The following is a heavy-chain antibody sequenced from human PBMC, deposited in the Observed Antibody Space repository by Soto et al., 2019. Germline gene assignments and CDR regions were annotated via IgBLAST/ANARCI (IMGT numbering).Heavy chain of an antibody. V-gene: IGHV3-23*01. Sequence: EVQLLEAGGGLVQPGGSLRLSCAASGFAFSSYAMSWVRQAPGKGLEWVSSISGSTSGTYYADAVKGRFTISRDNSNNTLYLQMNSLSAEDTAVYYCAKGRGFIDTFDYWGQGALVTVSS. CDR1: GFAFSSYA. CDR2: ISGSTSGT. J-gene: IGHJ4*02. D-gene: IGHD3-16*02. CDR3: AKGRGFIDTFDY.